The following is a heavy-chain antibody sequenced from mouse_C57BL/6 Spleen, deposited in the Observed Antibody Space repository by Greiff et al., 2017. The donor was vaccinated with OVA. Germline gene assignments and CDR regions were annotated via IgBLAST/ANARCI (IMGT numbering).Heavy chain of an antibody. Sequence: EVKLMESGPELVKPGASVKISCKASGYSFTDYNMNWVKQSNGKSLEWIGVINPNYGTTSYNQKFKVKATLTVDQSSSTAYMQLKSLTSEDSAVYYCARVGAPRGCFDYWGQGTTLTVSS. V-gene: IGHV1-39*01. CDR2: INPNYGTT. D-gene: IGHD3-2*02. J-gene: IGHJ2*01. CDR3: ARVGAPRGCFDY. CDR1: GYSFTDYN.